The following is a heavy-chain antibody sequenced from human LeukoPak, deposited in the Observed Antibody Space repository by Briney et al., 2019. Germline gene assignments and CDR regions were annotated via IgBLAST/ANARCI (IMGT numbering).Heavy chain of an antibody. J-gene: IGHJ4*02. CDR2: INPNSGGT. Sequence: ASVKVSCKASGYTFTGYYMHWVRQAPGQGLEWMGWINPNSGGTNYAQKFQGRVTMTRDTSISTAYMELSRLRSDDTAVYYCARDQQWRGYFDYWGQGTLVTVSS. V-gene: IGHV1-2*02. CDR1: GYTFTGYY. CDR3: ARDQQWRGYFDY. D-gene: IGHD6-19*01.